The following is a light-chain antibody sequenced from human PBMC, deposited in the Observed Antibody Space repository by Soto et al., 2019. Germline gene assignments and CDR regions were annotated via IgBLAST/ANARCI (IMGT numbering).Light chain of an antibody. CDR2: GAS. V-gene: IGKV3D-15*01. CDR3: QEYSKWPSRT. Sequence: EIVMTQSPATLSVSPGETATLSCRASQSINNDLAWYQQKPGQAPRLLIYGASNRATGIPDRFSGSGSGTDFTLTISRLEPEDFAVYYCQEYSKWPSRTFGPGTKVDIK. CDR1: QSINND. J-gene: IGKJ1*01.